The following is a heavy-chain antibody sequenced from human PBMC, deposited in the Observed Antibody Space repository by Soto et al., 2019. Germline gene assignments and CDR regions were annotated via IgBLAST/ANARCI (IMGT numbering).Heavy chain of an antibody. CDR2: IYPGDSDT. CDR1: GYSFTSYW. V-gene: IGHV5-51*01. Sequence: GESLKISCKGSGYSFTSYWIGWVRQMPGKGLEWMGIIYPGDSDTRYSPSFQGQVTISADKSISTAYLQWSSLKASDTAMYYCARSTLNYGSGSLAFFHHWGQGTLVTVAS. CDR3: ARSTLNYGSGSLAFFHH. D-gene: IGHD3-10*01. J-gene: IGHJ1*01.